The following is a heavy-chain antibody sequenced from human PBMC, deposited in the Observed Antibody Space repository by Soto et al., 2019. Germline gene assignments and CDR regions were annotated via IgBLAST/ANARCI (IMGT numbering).Heavy chain of an antibody. D-gene: IGHD1-26*01. Sequence: VGSLRLSCAASGFTFSSDAMSWVRQARGKGLEWVGRAGKKAGGYNTEYAASVKGRFTVSRDDSENSLYLQMNSLRAEDTAVYYCAKEPLRFSGNPRNFDDWGQGTRVTVSS. CDR1: GFTFSSDA. J-gene: IGHJ4*02. CDR3: AKEPLRFSGNPRNFDD. CDR2: AGKKAGGYNT. V-gene: IGHV3-72*01.